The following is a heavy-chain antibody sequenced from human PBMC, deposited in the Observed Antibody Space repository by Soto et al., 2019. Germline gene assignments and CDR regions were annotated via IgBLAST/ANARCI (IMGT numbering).Heavy chain of an antibody. V-gene: IGHV3-23*01. CDR2: ISGSGGST. D-gene: IGHD6-19*01. J-gene: IGHJ1*01. Sequence: GGSLRLSCAASGFTFSSYAMSWVRQAPGKGLEWASAISGSGGSTYYADSVKGRFTISRDNSKNTLYLQMNSLRAEDTAVYYCAKDRDHPYSSGWYMGYFQHWGQGTLVTVSS. CDR3: AKDRDHPYSSGWYMGYFQH. CDR1: GFTFSSYA.